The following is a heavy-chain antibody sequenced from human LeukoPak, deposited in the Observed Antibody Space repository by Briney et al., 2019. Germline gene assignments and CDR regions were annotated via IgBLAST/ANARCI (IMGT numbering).Heavy chain of an antibody. J-gene: IGHJ4*02. CDR3: AKDDLTLITYFDY. D-gene: IGHD3-22*01. Sequence: PGGSLRLSCAASGFTFSSYGMHWVRQAPGKGLEWVAVISYDGSNKYYADSVKGRFTISRDNSKNTLYLQMNSLRAEDTAVYYCAKDDLTLITYFDYWGQGTLVTVSS. CDR1: GFTFSSYG. CDR2: ISYDGSNK. V-gene: IGHV3-30*18.